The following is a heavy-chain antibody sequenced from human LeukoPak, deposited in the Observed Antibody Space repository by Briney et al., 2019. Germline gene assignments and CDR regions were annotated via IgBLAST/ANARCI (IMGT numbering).Heavy chain of an antibody. CDR3: ARERGYFDSRYFDY. D-gene: IGHD3-9*01. V-gene: IGHV3-48*01. CDR2: ISSSSSTI. Sequence: GGSLRLSCAASGFTFSSYSMNWVRQPPGKGLEWVSYISSSSSTIYYADSVKGRFTISRDNAKNSLYLQMNSLRAEDKAVYYCARERGYFDSRYFDYWGQGTLVTVSS. J-gene: IGHJ4*02. CDR1: GFTFSSYS.